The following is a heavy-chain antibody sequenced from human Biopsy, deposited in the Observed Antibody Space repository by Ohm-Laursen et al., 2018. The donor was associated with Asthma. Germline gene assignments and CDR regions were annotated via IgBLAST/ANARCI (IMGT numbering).Heavy chain of an antibody. CDR3: ARGTIVAGIDY. V-gene: IGHV4-61*01. CDR2: IFYSGAT. D-gene: IGHD5-12*01. Sequence: SDTLSLTCSVSGGSVGSDKYYWSWIRQPPGKGLEWIAYIFYSGATNYNPALKSRVAQSIDTSKSQFSLRLNSLSAADTAVYYCARGTIVAGIDYWGRGTLVTVSS. CDR1: GGSVGSDKYY. J-gene: IGHJ4*02.